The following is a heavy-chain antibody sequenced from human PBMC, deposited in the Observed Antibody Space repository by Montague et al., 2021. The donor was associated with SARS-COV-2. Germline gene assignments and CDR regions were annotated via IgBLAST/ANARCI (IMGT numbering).Heavy chain of an antibody. CDR2: IYYRGTT. V-gene: IGHV4-59*01. J-gene: IGHJ5*02. Sequence: SETLSLTCSVSGGSISSDYWSWIRQSPGKGLEWVGYIYYRGTTNYNPSLKSRVTFSVDTSKNQFSLKLISVTAADTAVYFCAREARWNWFDPWGQGGLVTVSS. D-gene: IGHD1-26*01. CDR3: AREARWNWFDP. CDR1: GGSISSDY.